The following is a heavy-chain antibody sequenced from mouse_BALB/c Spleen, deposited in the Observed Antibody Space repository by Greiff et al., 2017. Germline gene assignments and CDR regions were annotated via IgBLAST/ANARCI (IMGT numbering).Heavy chain of an antibody. CDR1: GYTFTSYW. Sequence: QVQLQQSGAELVRPGASVKLSCKASGYTFTSYWMQWVKQRPGQGLEWIGAIYPGDGDTRYTQKFKGKATLTADKSSSTAYMQLSSLASEDSAVYYCARRGSSYYYAMDYWGQGTSVTVSS. CDR2: IYPGDGDT. D-gene: IGHD1-3*01. J-gene: IGHJ4*01. CDR3: ARRGSSYYYAMDY. V-gene: IGHV1-87*01.